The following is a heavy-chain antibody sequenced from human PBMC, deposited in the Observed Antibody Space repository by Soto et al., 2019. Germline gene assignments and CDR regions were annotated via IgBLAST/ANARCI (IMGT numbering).Heavy chain of an antibody. D-gene: IGHD3-9*01. V-gene: IGHV1-3*01. Sequence: VQLVQSGAEVKNPGASVKVSCRASGYTFTGNAIHCIRQAPGQRLEWIGKIDPGNGNTKYSQNFQGRVTITRDTSASASYMELNTLGSEDTSIYYCARSETGYSRFDYWGQGTLVTVSS. CDR2: IDPGNGNT. J-gene: IGHJ4*02. CDR1: GYTFTGNA. CDR3: ARSETGYSRFDY.